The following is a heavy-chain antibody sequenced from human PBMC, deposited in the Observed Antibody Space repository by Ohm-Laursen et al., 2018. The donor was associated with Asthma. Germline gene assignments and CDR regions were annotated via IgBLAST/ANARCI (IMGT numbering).Heavy chain of an antibody. J-gene: IGHJ4*02. CDR1: GYTFTSYD. CDR3: ARGQWGIAAAGTFGYFDY. Sequence: ASVKVSCNASGYTFTSYDINWVRQATGQGLEWMGWMNPNSGNTGYAQKFQGRVTMTRNTSISTAYMELSSLRSEDTAVYYCARGQWGIAAAGTFGYFDYWGQGTLVTVSS. CDR2: MNPNSGNT. D-gene: IGHD6-13*01. V-gene: IGHV1-8*01.